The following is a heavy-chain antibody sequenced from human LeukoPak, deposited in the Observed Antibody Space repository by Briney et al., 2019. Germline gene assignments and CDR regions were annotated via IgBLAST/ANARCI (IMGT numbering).Heavy chain of an antibody. CDR3: ARGVESGYDSLDFDY. CDR1: GFTFSSYW. CDR2: INQDGSEK. V-gene: IGHV3-7*03. Sequence: GGSLRLFCAASGFTFSSYWITWVRQAPGKGLEWVANINQDGSEKCYVDSVKGRFTISRDNAKNSLSLQMNSLRVEDTAVYYCARGVESGYDSLDFDYWGQGTLVTVSS. J-gene: IGHJ4*02. D-gene: IGHD5-12*01.